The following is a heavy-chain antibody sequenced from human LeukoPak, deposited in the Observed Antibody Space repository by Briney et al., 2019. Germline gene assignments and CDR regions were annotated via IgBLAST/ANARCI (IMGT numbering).Heavy chain of an antibody. CDR2: INHSGST. CDR3: ARRNGASFDY. Sequence: PSETLSLTCAVFDGSFSDYYWSWIRQPPGKGLEWIGEINHSGSTNYNPSLKSRVTISVDTSKNQFSLKLSSVTAADTAVYYCARRNGASFDYWGQGTLVTVSS. D-gene: IGHD2-8*01. V-gene: IGHV4-34*01. CDR1: DGSFSDYY. J-gene: IGHJ4*02.